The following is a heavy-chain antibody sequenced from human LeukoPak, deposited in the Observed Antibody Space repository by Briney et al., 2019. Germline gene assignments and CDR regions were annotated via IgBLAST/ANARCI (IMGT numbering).Heavy chain of an antibody. CDR2: ITNTGGST. D-gene: IGHD6-19*01. CDR3: ARASGWYRLAFDY. Sequence: GGSLRPSCAASGFTFTNYAMSWVRRAPGKGLEWVSAITNTGGSTYYADSVKGRFTISRDNSKNTLYLQMNSLRAEDTAVYYCARASGWYRLAFDYWGQGTLVTVSS. CDR1: GFTFTNYA. V-gene: IGHV3-23*01. J-gene: IGHJ4*02.